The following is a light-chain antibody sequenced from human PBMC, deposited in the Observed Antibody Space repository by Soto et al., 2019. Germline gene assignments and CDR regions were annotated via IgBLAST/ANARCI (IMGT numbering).Light chain of an antibody. CDR3: QQYNNWPFS. CDR2: AAS. V-gene: IGKV3-15*01. Sequence: TVMTQSAVTLSVFAGDPATLSCGASQRVSSHFAWYQQKPGPAPRLLIYAASTRATGIPGRFSGSGYETEFNLTIRSLQPEDFAVYYCQQYNNWPFSFGQGTRLEIK. CDR1: QRVSSH. J-gene: IGKJ5*01.